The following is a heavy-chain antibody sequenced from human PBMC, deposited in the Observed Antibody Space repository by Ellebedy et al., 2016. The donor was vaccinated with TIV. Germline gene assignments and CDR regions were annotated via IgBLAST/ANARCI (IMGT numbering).Heavy chain of an antibody. CDR1: GFTFSSFG. CDR2: KSSDGSNE. J-gene: IGHJ4*02. CDR3: VRDGVGAPPFDY. Sequence: GESLKISXAASGFTFSSFGMHWVRQAPGKGLEWVAVKSSDGSNEYYADSVKGRFTISRDNAKNTLDLQMNSLRAEDTAVYYCVRDGVGAPPFDYWGQGTLVTVSS. V-gene: IGHV3-30-3*01. D-gene: IGHD1-26*01.